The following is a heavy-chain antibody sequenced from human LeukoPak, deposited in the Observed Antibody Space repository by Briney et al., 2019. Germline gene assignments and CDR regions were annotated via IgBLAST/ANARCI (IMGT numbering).Heavy chain of an antibody. CDR2: IYYSGST. CDR1: GGSISSGGYY. Sequence: TLSLTCTVSGGSISSGGYYWSWIRQHPGKGLEWIGYIYYSGSTYYNPSLKSRVTISVDTSKNQFPLKLSSVTAADTAVYYCARDRDLYYYDSSANDAFDIWGQGTMVTVSS. V-gene: IGHV4-31*03. D-gene: IGHD3-22*01. J-gene: IGHJ3*02. CDR3: ARDRDLYYYDSSANDAFDI.